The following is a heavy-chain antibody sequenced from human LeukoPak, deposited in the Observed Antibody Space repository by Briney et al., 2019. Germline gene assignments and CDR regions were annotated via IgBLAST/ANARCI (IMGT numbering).Heavy chain of an antibody. Sequence: SETLSLTCTVSGGSISGYYWSWSRQPPGKGLEWIGYIYYSGSTNYNPSLKSRVTISVDTSKNQYSRKLSSVTAADTAVYYCARGEMATPIDYWGQGTLVTVSS. D-gene: IGHD5-24*01. J-gene: IGHJ4*02. V-gene: IGHV4-59*01. CDR2: IYYSGST. CDR1: GGSISGYY. CDR3: ARGEMATPIDY.